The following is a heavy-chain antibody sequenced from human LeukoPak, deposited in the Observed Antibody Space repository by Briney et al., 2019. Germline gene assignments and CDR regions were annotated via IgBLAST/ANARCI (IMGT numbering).Heavy chain of an antibody. J-gene: IGHJ3*02. V-gene: IGHV3-7*01. CDR1: GFTFSRYW. Sequence: GGSLRLSCAASGFTFSRYWMSWVRQAPGRGLEWVANIKEDGSRNHCVDSVKGRFTISRDNAKNSLYLQMNSVRVEDTAVYYCAREDTGVAFDIWGQGTTVTV. D-gene: IGHD2-8*01. CDR3: AREDTGVAFDI. CDR2: IKEDGSRN.